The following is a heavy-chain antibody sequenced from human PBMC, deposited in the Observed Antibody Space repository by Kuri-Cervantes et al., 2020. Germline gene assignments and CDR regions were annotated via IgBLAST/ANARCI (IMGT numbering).Heavy chain of an antibody. CDR1: GYTFTSYG. V-gene: IGHV1-3*01. CDR2: INAGNGNT. J-gene: IGHJ6*02. D-gene: IGHD2-21*01. CDR3: ASYSFYGYGMDV. Sequence: ASVKVSCKASGYTFTSYGVHWVRQAPGQRLEWMGWINAGNGNTKYSQKFQGRVTITRDTSASTAYMELSSLRSEDTAVYYCASYSFYGYGMDVWGQGTTVTVSS.